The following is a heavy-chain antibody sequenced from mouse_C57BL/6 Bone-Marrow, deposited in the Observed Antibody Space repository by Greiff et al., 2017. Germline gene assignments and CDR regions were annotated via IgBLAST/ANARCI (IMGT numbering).Heavy chain of an antibody. D-gene: IGHD2-4*01. J-gene: IGHJ4*01. CDR1: GFTFSSYG. CDR2: ISSGGSYT. V-gene: IGHV5-6*01. CDR3: AREGLYYAMDY. Sequence: EVKLVESGGDLVKPGGSLKLSCAASGFTFSSYGMSWVRQTPDKRLEWVATISSGGSYTYYPDSVKGRFTISRANAKNTLYLQMSSLKSEDTAMYYCAREGLYYAMDYWGQGTSVTVSS.